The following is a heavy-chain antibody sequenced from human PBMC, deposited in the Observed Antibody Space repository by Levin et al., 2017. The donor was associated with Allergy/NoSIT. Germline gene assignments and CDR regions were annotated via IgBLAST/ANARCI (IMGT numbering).Heavy chain of an antibody. Sequence: GESLKISCAASGFTFSIYSLNWVRQAPGKGLQWVSYISSSSDTIHYADSVKGRFTISRDNAKNSLYLEMNSLRVEDTAVYYCARDASVWGQGTTVTVSS. D-gene: IGHD3-16*01. CDR2: ISSSSDTI. V-gene: IGHV3-48*01. CDR1: GFTFSIYS. J-gene: IGHJ6*02. CDR3: ARDASV.